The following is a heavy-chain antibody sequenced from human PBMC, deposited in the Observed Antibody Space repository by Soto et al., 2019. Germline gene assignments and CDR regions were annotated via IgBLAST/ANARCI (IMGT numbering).Heavy chain of an antibody. CDR2: IYYSGST. CDR1: GGSISSYY. Sequence: SETLSLTCTVSGGSISSYYWSWIRQPPGKGLEWIGYIYYSGSTNYNPSLKSRVTISVDTSKNQFSLKLSSVTAADTAVYYCARAWNGDYSYVDVWGKGNTVTVSS. CDR3: ARAWNGDYSYVDV. D-gene: IGHD1-1*01. J-gene: IGHJ6*03. V-gene: IGHV4-59*01.